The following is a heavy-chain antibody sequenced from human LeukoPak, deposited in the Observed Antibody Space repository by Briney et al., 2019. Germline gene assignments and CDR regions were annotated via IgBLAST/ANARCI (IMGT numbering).Heavy chain of an antibody. D-gene: IGHD3-10*01. CDR1: GFTFSSYA. V-gene: IGHV3-23*01. CDR3: AKDKEGVRGVARDY. Sequence: GASLRLSCAASGFTFSSYAMSWVRQAPGKGLEWVSAISGSGGSTYYADSVKGRFTISRDNSKNTLYLQMNSLRAEDTAVYYCAKDKEGVRGVARDYSGQGTLVTVSS. CDR2: ISGSGGST. J-gene: IGHJ4*02.